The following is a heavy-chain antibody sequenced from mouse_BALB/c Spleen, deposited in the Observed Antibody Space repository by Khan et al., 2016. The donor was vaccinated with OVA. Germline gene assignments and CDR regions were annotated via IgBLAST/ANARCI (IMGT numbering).Heavy chain of an antibody. CDR3: ANHGSSSAWLTY. J-gene: IGHJ3*01. V-gene: IGHV1-7*01. CDR1: GYTFTSYW. D-gene: IGHD1-1*01. CDR2: INPSPGYT. Sequence: QVQLKESGAELAKPGASVKMSCKASGYTFTSYWMHWVKQRPGQGLEWIGYINPSPGYTEYNQRFKDKATLTADKSSSTAYMQLSSLTSEESAVYYCANHGSSSAWLTYWGQGTLVTVSA.